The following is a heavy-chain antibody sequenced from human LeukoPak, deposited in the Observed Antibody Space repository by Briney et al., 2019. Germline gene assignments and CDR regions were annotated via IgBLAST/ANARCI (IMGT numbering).Heavy chain of an antibody. V-gene: IGHV3-21*01. Sequence: GGSLRLSCAASGFTFSSYSMNSVRQAPGKGLEWVSSISSSSSYIYYADSVKGRFTISRDNAKNSLYLQMNSLRAEDTAVYYCARDSSEYCSGGSCKRAWFDPWGQGTLVTVSS. CDR3: ARDSSEYCSGGSCKRAWFDP. D-gene: IGHD2-15*01. CDR2: ISSSSSYI. J-gene: IGHJ5*02. CDR1: GFTFSSYS.